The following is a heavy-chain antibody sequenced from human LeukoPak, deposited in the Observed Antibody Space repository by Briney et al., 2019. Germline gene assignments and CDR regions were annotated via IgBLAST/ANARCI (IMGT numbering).Heavy chain of an antibody. V-gene: IGHV3-20*04. CDR3: AKGGLITMIVVVSNQLDY. CDR1: GFTFDDYG. CDR2: INWNGGST. Sequence: GGSLRLSCAASGFTFDDYGMSWVRQAPGKGLEWVSGINWNGGSTGYADSVKGRFTISRDNSKNTLYLQMNSLRAEDTAVYYCAKGGLITMIVVVSNQLDYWGQGTLVTVSS. D-gene: IGHD3-22*01. J-gene: IGHJ4*02.